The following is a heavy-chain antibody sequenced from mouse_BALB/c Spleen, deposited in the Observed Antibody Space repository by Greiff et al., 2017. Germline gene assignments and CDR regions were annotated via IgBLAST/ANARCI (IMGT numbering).Heavy chain of an antibody. CDR1: GYSITSDYA. V-gene: IGHV3-2*02. CDR2: ISYSGST. Sequence: EVQLQQSGPGLVKPSQSLSLTCTVTGYSITSDYAWNWIRQFPGNKLEWMGYISYSGSTSYNPSLKSRISITRDTSKNQFFLQLNSVTTEDTATYYCARTITTATSWFAYWGQGTLVTVSA. J-gene: IGHJ3*01. CDR3: ARTITTATSWFAY. D-gene: IGHD1-2*01.